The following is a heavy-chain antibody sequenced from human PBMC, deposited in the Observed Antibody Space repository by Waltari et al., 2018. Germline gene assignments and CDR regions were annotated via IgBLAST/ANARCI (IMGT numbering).Heavy chain of an antibody. CDR1: GFTFSSYG. CDR2: ISYDGSKK. J-gene: IGHJ4*02. V-gene: IGHV3-30*18. D-gene: IGHD6-19*01. Sequence: QVQLVESGGGVVQPGRSLRLSCAASGFTFSSYGMHWVRQAPGKGLEWVAVISYDGSKKYYAESVKGRFTIARDNSKNTLYLQMNSLRAEDTAVYYCAKDKAPSGQWPDYWGQGTLVTVSS. CDR3: AKDKAPSGQWPDY.